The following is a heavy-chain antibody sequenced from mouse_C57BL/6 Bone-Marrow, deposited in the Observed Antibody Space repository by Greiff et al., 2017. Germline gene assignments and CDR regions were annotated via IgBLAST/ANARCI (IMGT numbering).Heavy chain of an antibody. CDR3: ARWRIYYDYDGDWYCDV. J-gene: IGHJ1*03. V-gene: IGHV1-22*01. Sequence: EVQLQQSGPELVKPGASVKMSCKASGYTFTDYNMHWVKQSHGKSLEWIGYINPNNGGTSYNQKFKGKATLTVNKSSSTAYMELRSLTSEDSAVYYCARWRIYYDYDGDWYCDVWGTGTTVTVSS. CDR2: INPNNGGT. CDR1: GYTFTDYN. D-gene: IGHD2-4*01.